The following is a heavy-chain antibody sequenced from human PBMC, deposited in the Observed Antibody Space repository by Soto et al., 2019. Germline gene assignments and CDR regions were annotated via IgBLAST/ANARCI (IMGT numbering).Heavy chain of an antibody. V-gene: IGHV3-74*01. J-gene: IGHJ4*02. Sequence: GGSLRLSCSASGFAFNDYWMHWVRQAPGKGLVWVSRIRGDGSGTNYAESVKGRFTISRDNAKNTLYLQMNSLRAEDTAVYYCARVPTAMAGMGIHYWCQGTLVNVSS. D-gene: IGHD6-19*01. CDR1: GFAFNDYW. CDR2: IRGDGSGT. CDR3: ARVPTAMAGMGIHY.